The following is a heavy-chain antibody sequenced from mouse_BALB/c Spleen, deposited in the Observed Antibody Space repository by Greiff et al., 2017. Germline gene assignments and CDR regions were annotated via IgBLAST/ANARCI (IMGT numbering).Heavy chain of an antibody. CDR1: GFTFSSYT. CDR2: ISSGGSYT. CDR3: TRGGLRDYFDY. V-gene: IGHV5-6-4*01. Sequence: VQLKESGGGLVKPGGSLKLSCAASGFTFSSYTMSWVRQTPEKRLEWVATISSGGSYTYYPDSVKGRFTISRDNAKNTLYLQMSSLKSEDTAMYYCTRGGLRDYFDYWGQGTTLTVSS. D-gene: IGHD2-2*01. J-gene: IGHJ2*01.